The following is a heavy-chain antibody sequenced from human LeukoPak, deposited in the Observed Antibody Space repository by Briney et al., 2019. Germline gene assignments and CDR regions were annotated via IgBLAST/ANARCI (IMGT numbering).Heavy chain of an antibody. J-gene: IGHJ4*02. Sequence: ASVKVSCKASGYTFTSYGISWVRQAPGQGLEWMGWISAYNGNTNYAQKFQGRVTMTRDTSISTAYMELSRLRSDDTAVYYCARVSSGYVYYWGQGTLVTVSS. CDR3: ARVSSGYVYY. CDR1: GYTFTSYG. V-gene: IGHV1-18*01. CDR2: ISAYNGNT. D-gene: IGHD5-12*01.